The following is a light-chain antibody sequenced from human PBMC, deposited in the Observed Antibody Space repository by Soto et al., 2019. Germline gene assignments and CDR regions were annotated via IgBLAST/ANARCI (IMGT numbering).Light chain of an antibody. CDR1: QSVSSN. J-gene: IGKJ2*01. V-gene: IGKV3-15*01. Sequence: EIVVTQSPATLSVSPGERATLSCRASQSVSSNLAWYQQKPGQAPRLLIYGASTRATGIPARFSGSGSGTEFTLTINSLQSEDFAVYYCQQYNNWPPYTFGQGTTVDIK. CDR3: QQYNNWPPYT. CDR2: GAS.